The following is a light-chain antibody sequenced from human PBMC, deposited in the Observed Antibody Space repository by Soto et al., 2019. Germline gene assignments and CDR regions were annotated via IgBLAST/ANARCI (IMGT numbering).Light chain of an antibody. CDR2: GAS. Sequence: EIVLTQSPATLSLSPWERSTLSCRASQSVSNNYLAWYQQKPGQAPRLLIYGASNRATGIPDRFSGSGSGTDFTLTISSLQPDDFATYYCQQYHGYSLTFGQGTKVDIK. J-gene: IGKJ1*01. CDR1: QSVSNNY. CDR3: QQYHGYSLT. V-gene: IGKV3-20*01.